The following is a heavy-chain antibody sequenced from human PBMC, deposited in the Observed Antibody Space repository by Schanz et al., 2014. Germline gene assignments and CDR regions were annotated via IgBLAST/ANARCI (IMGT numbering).Heavy chain of an antibody. CDR3: AKRRFGELSAFDI. Sequence: EMQLLESGGGLAQPGGSLRLSCAASGFSFSIYAMSSVRQAPGKGLEWVSAISGSGGSTYYADSVKGRFTISRYNSKNTLYLQMNSLRAEDTAVYYCAKRRFGELSAFDIWGQGTMVNVSS. CDR2: ISGSGGST. CDR1: GFSFSIYA. V-gene: IGHV3-23*01. D-gene: IGHD3-10*01. J-gene: IGHJ3*02.